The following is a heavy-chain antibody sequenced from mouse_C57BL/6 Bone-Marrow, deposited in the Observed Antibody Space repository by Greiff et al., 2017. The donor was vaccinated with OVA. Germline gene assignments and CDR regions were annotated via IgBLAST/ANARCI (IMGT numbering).Heavy chain of an antibody. J-gene: IGHJ3*01. D-gene: IGHD2-4*01. CDR2: ISSGGSYT. CDR3: ARDYDYPAY. Sequence: EVQGVESGGDLVKPGGSLKLSCAASGFTFSSYGMSWVRQTPDKRLEWVATISSGGSYTYYPDSVKGRFTISRDNAKNTLYLQMSSLKSEDTAMYYCARDYDYPAYWGQGTLVTVSA. V-gene: IGHV5-6*01. CDR1: GFTFSSYG.